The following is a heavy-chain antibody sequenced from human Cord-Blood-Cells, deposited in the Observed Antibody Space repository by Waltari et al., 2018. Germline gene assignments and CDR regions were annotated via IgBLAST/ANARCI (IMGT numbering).Heavy chain of an antibody. CDR2: ISGSGGST. CDR3: AKDPVAAAGLYYFDY. CDR1: GFTFSSYA. J-gene: IGHJ4*02. V-gene: IGHV3-23*01. Sequence: EVQLLESGGGLVQPGGSLRLSCAASGFTFSSYALSWVRQAPGRGLEWVSAISGSGGSTYYTDSVKGRFTISRDNSKNTLYLQMNSLRAEDTAVYYCAKDPVAAAGLYYFDYWGQGTLVTVSS. D-gene: IGHD6-13*01.